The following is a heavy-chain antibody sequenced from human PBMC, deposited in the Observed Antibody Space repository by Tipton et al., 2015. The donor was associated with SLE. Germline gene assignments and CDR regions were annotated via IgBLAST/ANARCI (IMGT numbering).Heavy chain of an antibody. CDR2: IDYTANP. Sequence: TLSLTCTVSGGSIGSFYWSWIQQPPGKGLEWIGNIDYTANPNYSPSLKSRVTISIDTSTNHFSLKLRSVTAADTAVYYCARSWNDAPPDLGYWGQGTLVTVSS. J-gene: IGHJ4*02. V-gene: IGHV4-59*01. CDR1: GGSIGSFY. D-gene: IGHD1-1*01. CDR3: ARSWNDAPPDLGY.